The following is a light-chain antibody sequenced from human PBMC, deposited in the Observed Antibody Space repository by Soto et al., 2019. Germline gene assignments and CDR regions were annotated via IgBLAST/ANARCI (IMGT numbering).Light chain of an antibody. CDR3: QSYDSSLSGMV. CDR2: GDR. CDR1: SSNIGAGYE. J-gene: IGLJ3*02. V-gene: IGLV1-40*01. Sequence: QSVLTQPPSVSGAPGQRVTISCTGSSSNIGAGYEVHWYQQLPGPAPQLLIYGDRYRPAGVPDRFSGSKSGTSVSLAITGLQAEDEADDHCQSYDSSLSGMVFGGGTKVTVL.